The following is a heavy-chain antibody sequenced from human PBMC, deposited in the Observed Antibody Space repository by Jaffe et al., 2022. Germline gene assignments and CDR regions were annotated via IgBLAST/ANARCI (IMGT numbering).Heavy chain of an antibody. V-gene: IGHV4-59*01. CDR3: ARGGDGNGPDY. Sequence: QVQLQESGPGLVKPSETLSLTCTVSGGSISSYYWSWIRQPPGKGLEWIGYIYYSGSTNYNPSLKSRVTISVDTSKNQFSLKLSSVTAADTAVYYCARGGDGNGPDYWGQGTLVTVSS. CDR1: GGSISSYY. J-gene: IGHJ4*02. D-gene: IGHD3-16*01. CDR2: IYYSGST.